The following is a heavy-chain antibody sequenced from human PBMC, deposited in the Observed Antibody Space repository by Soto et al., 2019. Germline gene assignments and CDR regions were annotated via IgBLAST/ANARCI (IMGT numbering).Heavy chain of an antibody. CDR3: ARNESTNRYGIEV. Sequence: EVQLVESGGGLVKPGGSLRLSCAASGFTFSSYSMNWVRQAPGKGLEWVSSISSSSFSINYADSVKGRFSISRDNAQNSLHLQMNSLRAEDTDVNYCARNESTNRYGIEVWGQGTTVTVSS. J-gene: IGHJ6*02. CDR2: ISSSSFSI. CDR1: GFTFSSYS. V-gene: IGHV3-21*02.